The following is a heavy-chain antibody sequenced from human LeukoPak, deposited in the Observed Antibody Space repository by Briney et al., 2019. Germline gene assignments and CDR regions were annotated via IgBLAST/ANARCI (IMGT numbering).Heavy chain of an antibody. D-gene: IGHD3-3*01. CDR1: GGSISSGGYY. CDR3: ARAPPVYDFLDY. V-gene: IGHV4-30-2*01. Sequence: SQTLSLTCTVSGGSISSGGYYWSWIRQPPGKGLEWIGYIYHSGSTYYNPSLKSRVTISVDRSKDQFSLKLSSVTAADTAVYYCARAPPVYDFLDYWGQGTLVTVSS. CDR2: IYHSGST. J-gene: IGHJ4*02.